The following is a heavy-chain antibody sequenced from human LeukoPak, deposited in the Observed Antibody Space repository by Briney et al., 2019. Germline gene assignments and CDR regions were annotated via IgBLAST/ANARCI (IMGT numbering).Heavy chain of an antibody. CDR1: GFTFSSYW. V-gene: IGHV3-74*01. Sequence: PGGSLRLSCAASGFTFSSYWMHWVRHAPGKGLVWVSRINTDGSITNYADSVKGRFTISRDNAKNTLFLQMNSLRVEDTAVYYCARGPSGTFAYWGQGTLVTVSS. J-gene: IGHJ4*02. CDR3: ARGPSGTFAY. CDR2: INTDGSIT. D-gene: IGHD3-10*01.